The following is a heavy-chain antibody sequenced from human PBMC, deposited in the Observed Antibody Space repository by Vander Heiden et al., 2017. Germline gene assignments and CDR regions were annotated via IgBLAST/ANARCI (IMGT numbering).Heavy chain of an antibody. Sequence: QVQLVESGGGVVQPGRSLRLSCAASGFTFSTYGMHWVRQAPGKGLEWVAVIWYDGTNKYYADSVKGRFTISRDSSKNTLYLQMNSLRADETAVYYCARDSGDSSGYHDAFDIWGQGTMVTVSS. J-gene: IGHJ3*02. V-gene: IGHV3-33*01. CDR2: IWYDGTNK. CDR1: GFTFSTYG. D-gene: IGHD3-22*01. CDR3: ARDSGDSSGYHDAFDI.